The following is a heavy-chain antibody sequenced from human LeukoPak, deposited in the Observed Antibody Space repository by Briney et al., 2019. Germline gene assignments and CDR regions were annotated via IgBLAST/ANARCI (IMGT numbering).Heavy chain of an antibody. J-gene: IGHJ4*02. CDR3: ARGVGVAVTTASDY. CDR1: GYTFTSYD. CDR2: MNPNSGNT. Sequence: ASVKVSCKASGYTFTSYDINWVRQATGQGLEWMGWMNPNSGNTGYAQKFQGRVTMTRNTSISTAYMELSSLRSEDTAVYYCARGVGVAVTTASDYWGQGTLVTVSS. V-gene: IGHV1-8*01. D-gene: IGHD4-11*01.